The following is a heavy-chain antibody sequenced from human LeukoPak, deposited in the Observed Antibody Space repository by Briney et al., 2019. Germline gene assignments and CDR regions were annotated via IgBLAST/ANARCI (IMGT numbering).Heavy chain of an antibody. CDR3: ARDRGAATGNWFDP. CDR1: GYTFISYA. J-gene: IGHJ5*02. Sequence: GASVKVSCKASGYTFISYAIHWVRQAPGQSLEWMGWINVGNGNTKYSQKFQGRVTITRDTSASTAYMELSSLRSEDTAVYYCARDRGAATGNWFDPWGQGTLVTVSS. CDR2: INVGNGNT. V-gene: IGHV1-3*01. D-gene: IGHD6-13*01.